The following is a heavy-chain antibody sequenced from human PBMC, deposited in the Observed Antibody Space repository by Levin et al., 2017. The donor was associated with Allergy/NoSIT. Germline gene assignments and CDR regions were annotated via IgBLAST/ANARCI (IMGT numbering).Heavy chain of an antibody. D-gene: IGHD2-2*01. Sequence: LSLTCAASGFTFSSYAMHWVRQAPGKGLEWVAVISYDGSNKYYADSVKGRFTISRDNSKNTLYLQMNSLRAEDTAVYYCAVDCSSTSCYGYWGQGTLVTVSS. J-gene: IGHJ4*02. CDR3: AVDCSSTSCYGY. V-gene: IGHV3-30-3*01. CDR2: ISYDGSNK. CDR1: GFTFSSYA.